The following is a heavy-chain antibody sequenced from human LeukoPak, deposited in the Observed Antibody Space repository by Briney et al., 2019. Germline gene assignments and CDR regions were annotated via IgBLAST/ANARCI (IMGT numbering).Heavy chain of an antibody. CDR3: AIPTCSGSGYCSTSDPFHT. Sequence: GGSLRLSCAASGFTFDNYGIGWVRQAPGKGLEWVSGISGSGGRTYYADSVKGRFTISRDNSKNTLFLQLNSLGVEDTATYYCAIPTCSGSGYCSTSDPFHTWDQGTMVTVSS. CDR2: ISGSGGRT. CDR1: GFTFDNYG. D-gene: IGHD2-2*03. V-gene: IGHV3-23*01. J-gene: IGHJ3*02.